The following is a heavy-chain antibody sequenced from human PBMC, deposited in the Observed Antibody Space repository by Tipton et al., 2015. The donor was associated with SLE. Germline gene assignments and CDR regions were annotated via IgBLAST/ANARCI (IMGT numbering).Heavy chain of an antibody. CDR3: ARLTTTFGVTY. Sequence: TLSLTCSVSGGSISSNYWIWIRQPPGKGLEWIGSSHYAGTTFYNPSLKSRVTISVDTSKNQFSLNLNSVTVADTAVYYCARLTTTFGVTYWGQGTLVTVSS. CDR1: GGSISSNY. V-gene: IGHV4-59*12. J-gene: IGHJ4*02. CDR2: SHYAGTT. D-gene: IGHD3-3*01.